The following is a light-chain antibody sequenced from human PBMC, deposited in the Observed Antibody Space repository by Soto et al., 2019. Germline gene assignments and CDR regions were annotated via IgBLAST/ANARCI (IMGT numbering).Light chain of an antibody. J-gene: IGKJ2*01. V-gene: IGKV3-11*01. CDR2: DAS. Sequence: EIVLTQSPATLSLSPGERATLSCRASQSVSSYLAWYQHKPGQAPRLLIYDASTRAPGIPARFSGSGSGTDFTLTISSLEPEDFAVYYCQHRSNWYTFGQGTKLEVK. CDR1: QSVSSY. CDR3: QHRSNWYT.